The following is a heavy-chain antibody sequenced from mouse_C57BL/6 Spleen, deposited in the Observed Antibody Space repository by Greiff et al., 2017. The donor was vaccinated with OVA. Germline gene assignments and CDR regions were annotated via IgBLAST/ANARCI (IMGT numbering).Heavy chain of an antibody. CDR3: AGYSNYGYAMDY. CDR1: GYAFSSSW. D-gene: IGHD2-5*01. V-gene: IGHV1-82*01. Sequence: VKLQESGPELVKPGASVKISCKASGYAFSSSWMNWVKQRPGKGLEWIGRIYPGDGDTNYNGKFKGKATLTADKSSSTAYMQLSSLTSEDSAVYFCAGYSNYGYAMDYWGQGTSVTVSS. J-gene: IGHJ4*01. CDR2: IYPGDGDT.